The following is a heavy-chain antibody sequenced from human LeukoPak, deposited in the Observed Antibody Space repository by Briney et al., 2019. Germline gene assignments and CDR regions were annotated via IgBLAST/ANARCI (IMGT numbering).Heavy chain of an antibody. J-gene: IGHJ4*02. D-gene: IGHD3-10*01. CDR2: IYYSGST. CDR1: GGSISSSSYY. CDR3: ARGNPGYGSGSYYNVINY. Sequence: SETLSLTCTVSGGSISSSSYYWGWIRQPPVKGLEWIGSIYYSGSTYYNPSLKSRVTISVDTSKNQFSLKLSSVTAADTAVYYCARGNPGYGSGSYYNVINYWGQGTLVTVSS. V-gene: IGHV4-39*07.